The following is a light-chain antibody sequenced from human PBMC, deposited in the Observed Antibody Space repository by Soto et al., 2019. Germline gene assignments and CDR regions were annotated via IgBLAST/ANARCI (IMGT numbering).Light chain of an antibody. CDR2: EVT. CDR1: SSDVGGYNY. J-gene: IGLJ3*02. Sequence: QSALTQPPSASGSPGQSVTISCTGTSSDVGGYNYVSWYQQYPGRAPKLMIYEVTKRPSGVPDRFSGSKSGNTASLTVSGLQAKDEADYYCRSYAASNNFYFVFGGGTKLTVL. CDR3: RSYAASNNFYFV. V-gene: IGLV2-8*01.